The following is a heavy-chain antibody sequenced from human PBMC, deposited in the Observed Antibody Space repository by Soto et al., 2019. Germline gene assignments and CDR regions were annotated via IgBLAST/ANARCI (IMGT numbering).Heavy chain of an antibody. D-gene: IGHD2-2*01. CDR3: ARRGAWGVPAAGGMDV. V-gene: IGHV5-10-1*01. CDR2: IDPSDSYT. CDR1: GCSFTSYW. J-gene: IGHJ6*02. Sequence: PGESLKISCKGSGCSFTSYWISWVRQMPGKGLEWMGRIDPSDSYTNYSPSFQGHVTISADKSISTAYLQWSSLKASDTAMYYCARRGAWGVPAAGGMDVWGQGTTVTVSS.